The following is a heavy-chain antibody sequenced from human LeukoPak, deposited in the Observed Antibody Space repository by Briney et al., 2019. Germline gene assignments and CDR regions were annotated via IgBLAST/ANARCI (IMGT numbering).Heavy chain of an antibody. D-gene: IGHD7-27*01. V-gene: IGHV1-2*02. J-gene: IGHJ4*02. CDR1: GYSFTGYY. CDR2: INPHSGGT. Sequence: ASVKVSCKASGYSFTGYYIHWVRQAPGQGLEWMGWINPHSGGTNYAQKFQGRVTMTRDTSISTAYMELSRLKSDDTAVYYCARDLERGLGYWGQGTLVTVSS. CDR3: ARDLERGLGY.